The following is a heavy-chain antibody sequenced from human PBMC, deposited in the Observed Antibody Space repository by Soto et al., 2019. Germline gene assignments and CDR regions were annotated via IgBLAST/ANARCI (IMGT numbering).Heavy chain of an antibody. CDR1: GFTFSTYS. D-gene: IGHD3-16*02. CDR2: ISSSSSTI. J-gene: IGHJ5*02. Sequence: GSLRLSCAASGFTFSTYSMNWVRQAPGKGLEWVSYISSSSSTIFYTDSVKGRFTISRDNANNSVYLQMNSLTVDDTAVYFCARGGYRFDPWGPGTLVTVSS. V-gene: IGHV3-48*04. CDR3: ARGGYRFDP.